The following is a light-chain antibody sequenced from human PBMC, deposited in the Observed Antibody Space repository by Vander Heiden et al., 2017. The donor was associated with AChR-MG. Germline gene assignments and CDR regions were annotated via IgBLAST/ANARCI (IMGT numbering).Light chain of an antibody. CDR3: QQSYNTPRT. CDR2: TTS. V-gene: IGKV1-39*01. J-gene: IGKJ1*01. CDR1: RTIYTS. Sequence: IPMTQSPSSLSASVGDSVTISCRAGRTIYTSLNWYQQKPGEAPKLLIHTTSNLQSGVPSRCSGSGTGTDFTLTISSLQPEDGATYYCQQSYNTPRTFGQGTKVEI.